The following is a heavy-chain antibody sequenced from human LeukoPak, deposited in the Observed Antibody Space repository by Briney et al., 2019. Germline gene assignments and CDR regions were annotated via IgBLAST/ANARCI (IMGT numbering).Heavy chain of an antibody. D-gene: IGHD6-13*01. J-gene: IGHJ5*02. CDR3: ARDLGRQQLVDL. Sequence: GGSLRLSCAASGFTVSSNYMSWVRQAPGKGLEWVSVIYSGGSTYYADSVKGRFTISRDNSKNTLYLQMNSLRAGDTAVYYCARDLGRQQLVDLWGQGTLVTVSS. CDR2: IYSGGST. CDR1: GFTVSSNY. V-gene: IGHV3-66*01.